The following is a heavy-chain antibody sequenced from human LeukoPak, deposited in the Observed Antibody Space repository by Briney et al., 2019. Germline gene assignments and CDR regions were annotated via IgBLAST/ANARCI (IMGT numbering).Heavy chain of an antibody. CDR1: HYTFTSYG. Sequence: ASVKVSCKASHYTFTSYGVSWVRQAPGQGLEWLGWISAYNGNTNYAQKLQGRVTMTTDTSTSTAYMELRSLRSDDTAVYYCARAVILYWFDPWGQGTLVTVSS. V-gene: IGHV1-18*01. D-gene: IGHD2-21*01. CDR2: ISAYNGNT. J-gene: IGHJ5*02. CDR3: ARAVILYWFDP.